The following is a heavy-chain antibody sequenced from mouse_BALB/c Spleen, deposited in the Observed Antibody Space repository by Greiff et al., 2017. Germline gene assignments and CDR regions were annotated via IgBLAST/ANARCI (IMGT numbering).Heavy chain of an antibody. Sequence: EVQLQQSGAELVKPGASVKLSCTASGFNIKDTYMHWVKQRPEQGLEWIGRIDPANGNTKYDPKFQGKATITADTSSNTAYLQLSSLTSEDTAVYYCASEIYYDYDGTFAYWGQGTLVTVSA. CDR2: IDPANGNT. CDR3: ASEIYYDYDGTFAY. CDR1: GFNIKDTY. V-gene: IGHV14-3*02. J-gene: IGHJ3*01. D-gene: IGHD2-4*01.